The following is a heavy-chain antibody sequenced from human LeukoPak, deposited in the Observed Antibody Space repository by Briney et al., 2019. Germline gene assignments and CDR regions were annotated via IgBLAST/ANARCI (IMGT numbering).Heavy chain of an antibody. D-gene: IGHD3-3*01. CDR2: IYTSGST. CDR1: GGSISSYY. Sequence: SETLSLTCTVSGGSISSYYWSWIRQPAGKGLEWIGRIYTSGSTNYNPSLKSRVTMSVDTSKNQFSLKLSSVTAADTAVYYCARGMITIFGVVRRRPNWFDPWGQGTLVTVSS. CDR3: ARGMITIFGVVRRRPNWFDP. V-gene: IGHV4-4*07. J-gene: IGHJ5*02.